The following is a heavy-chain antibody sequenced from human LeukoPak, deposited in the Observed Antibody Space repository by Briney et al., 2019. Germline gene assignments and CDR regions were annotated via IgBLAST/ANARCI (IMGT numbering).Heavy chain of an antibody. D-gene: IGHD3-16*01. J-gene: IGHJ4*02. CDR2: IYPRHSST. Sequence: GESLNISCKGSGFTFSTYSFAWVRQMPGKGLEWMGVIYPRHSSTRYSPSFQGQVTISVDKSISTAYLQWSSLKASDSAIYYCARHSCYDSWGQGTLVTVSS. V-gene: IGHV5-51*01. CDR1: GFTFSTYS. CDR3: ARHSCYDS.